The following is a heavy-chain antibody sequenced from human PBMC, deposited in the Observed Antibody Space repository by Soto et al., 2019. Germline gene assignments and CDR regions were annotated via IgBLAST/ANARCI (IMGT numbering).Heavy chain of an antibody. J-gene: IGHJ6*02. CDR1: GFTFSGSA. V-gene: IGHV3-73*01. CDR2: IRSKANSYAT. Sequence: GGSLRLSCAASGFTFSGSAMHWVRQASGKGLEWVGRIRSKANSYATAYAASVKGRFTIARDDSKNTAYLQMNSLKTEDTDVYYCTSPDDGHSTGYGMDFWGQGTTVTVSS. CDR3: TSPDDGHSTGYGMDF. D-gene: IGHD4-17*01.